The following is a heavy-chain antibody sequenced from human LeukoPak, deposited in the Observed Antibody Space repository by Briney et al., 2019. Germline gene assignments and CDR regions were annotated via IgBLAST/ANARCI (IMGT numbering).Heavy chain of an antibody. CDR3: TTGDGSGYHPRAYYFYN. D-gene: IGHD3-3*01. J-gene: IGHJ4*02. Sequence: GGSLRLSCAASGFIITSHAMTWVRQAPGKGLEWVCTTCYSSVNTHCADSVNGRFTISRNTNRNILHMQMTNPTVDHTVDYYWTTGDGSGYHPRAYYFYNCGEGTLCTVSS. CDR1: GFIITSHA. CDR2: TCYSSVNT. V-gene: IGHV3-23*01.